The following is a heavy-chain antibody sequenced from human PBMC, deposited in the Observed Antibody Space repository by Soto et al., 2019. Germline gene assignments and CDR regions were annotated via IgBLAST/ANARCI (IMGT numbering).Heavy chain of an antibody. CDR3: XXXXXXXXNGLDM. D-gene: IGHD2-8*01. CDR2: ILHDGGDQ. Sequence: QVQLVESGGGVVQPGRSLRLSCAASGFTFSKYGMHWVRQAPGKGLEWVAVILHDGGDQRYGDSVKGRFTISRENSKNXXXXXXXXXXXXXXXXXXXXXXXXXXXNGLDMWGQGTMVTVSS. J-gene: IGHJ3*02. CDR1: GFTFSKYG. V-gene: IGHV3-33*03.